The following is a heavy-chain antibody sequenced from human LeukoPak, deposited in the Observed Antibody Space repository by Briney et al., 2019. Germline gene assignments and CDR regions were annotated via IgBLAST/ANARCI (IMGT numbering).Heavy chain of an antibody. CDR1: GGSFSGYY. D-gene: IGHD6-13*01. Sequence: PSETLSLTCAVYGGSFSGYYWSWIRQPPGKGLEWIGEINHSGSTNYNPSLKSRVTISVDTSKNHFSLKLTSVTAADTAIYYCARHALGIVAAASDYWGQGTLVTVSS. CDR2: INHSGST. CDR3: ARHALGIVAAASDY. J-gene: IGHJ4*02. V-gene: IGHV4-34*01.